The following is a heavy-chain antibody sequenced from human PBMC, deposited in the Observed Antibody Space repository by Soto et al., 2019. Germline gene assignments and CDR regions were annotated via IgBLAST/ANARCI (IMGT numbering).Heavy chain of an antibody. CDR3: ARDAPPPELRFLEWHNYDYNGMDV. D-gene: IGHD3-3*01. CDR1: GYSFTAYG. V-gene: IGHV1-18*01. CDR2: ISCYNGKT. Sequence: QVQVVQSGDEVKETGASVRVSCKTSGYSFTAYGISWVRQAPGQGLEWMGWISCYNGKTKYAQKVQGRVTMTTDTATSIAYMEVRSLRSADTAIYYCARDAPPPELRFLEWHNYDYNGMDVWGQGTTVTVSS. J-gene: IGHJ6*02.